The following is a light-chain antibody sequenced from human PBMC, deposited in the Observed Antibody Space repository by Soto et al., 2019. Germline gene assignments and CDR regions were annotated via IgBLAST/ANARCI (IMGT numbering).Light chain of an antibody. CDR2: DAS. V-gene: IGKV3-11*01. CDR1: QSVSSY. Sequence: IGLKKPPATLSLSPKERATLSCRASQSVSSYLAWYQQKPGQAPRLLIYDASKRATGIPARFSGSGSGTVFTLTINCREPEDFAVYYCQQRNYLPITFAGGTRLEIK. J-gene: IGKJ5*01. CDR3: QQRNYLPIT.